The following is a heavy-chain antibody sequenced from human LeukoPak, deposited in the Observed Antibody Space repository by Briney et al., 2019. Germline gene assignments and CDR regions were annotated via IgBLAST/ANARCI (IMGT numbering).Heavy chain of an antibody. V-gene: IGHV3-7*02. J-gene: IGHJ4*02. D-gene: IGHD3-22*01. Sequence: TGGSLRLSCAASGFTFSGYWMSWVRQAPGKGLEWVDNIKTDGSETYYVASVKGRFTISRDNAKNSLYLQMNSLRAEDTAVYYCAKRGYYYDSGGYYYFDYWGQGTLVTVSS. CDR1: GFTFSGYW. CDR3: AKRGYYYDSGGYYYFDY. CDR2: IKTDGSET.